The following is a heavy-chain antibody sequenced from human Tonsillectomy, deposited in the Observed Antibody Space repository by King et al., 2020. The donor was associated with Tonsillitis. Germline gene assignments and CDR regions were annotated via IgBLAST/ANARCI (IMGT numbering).Heavy chain of an antibody. Sequence: VQLVESGGGLIQPGGSLRLSCAASGFTVSSNYMSWVRQAPGKGLEWVSVIYSGGSTYYADSVKGRFTISRDNSKNTLYLQMNSLRAEDTAVYYCARDRGLSLYYYYVMDVWGQGTTVTVSS. V-gene: IGHV3-53*01. CDR3: ARDRGLSLYYYYVMDV. J-gene: IGHJ6*02. CDR1: GFTVSSNY. CDR2: IYSGGST. D-gene: IGHD3-10*01.